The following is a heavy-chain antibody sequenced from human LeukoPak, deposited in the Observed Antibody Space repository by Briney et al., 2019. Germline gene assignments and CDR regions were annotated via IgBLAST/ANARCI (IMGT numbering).Heavy chain of an antibody. D-gene: IGHD4-17*01. CDR3: ARDQSTNYGDVVGFDY. CDR2: ISSSSSYI. V-gene: IGHV3-21*01. Sequence: GGSLRLSCAASGFTFSSYSMNWVRQAPGKGLEWVSSISSSSSYIYYADSVKGRFTISRDNAKNSLYLQMNNLRAEDTAVYYCARDQSTNYGDVVGFDYWGQGTLVTVSS. J-gene: IGHJ4*02. CDR1: GFTFSSYS.